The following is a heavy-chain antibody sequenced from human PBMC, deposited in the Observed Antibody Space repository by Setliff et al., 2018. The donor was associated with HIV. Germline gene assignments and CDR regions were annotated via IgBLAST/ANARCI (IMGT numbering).Heavy chain of an antibody. CDR2: IIPVFATP. Sequence: GASVKVSCKTSGGTFRSDAFTWVRQAPGQGLAWMGGIIPVFATPHYAQKFQGRVTITTDESTSTAYMELSSLRSEDTAVYYCELSRVGAPEAFDIWDQGTMVTVSS. D-gene: IGHD2-2*01. J-gene: IGHJ3*02. CDR3: ELSRVGAPEAFDI. CDR1: GGTFRSDA. V-gene: IGHV1-69*05.